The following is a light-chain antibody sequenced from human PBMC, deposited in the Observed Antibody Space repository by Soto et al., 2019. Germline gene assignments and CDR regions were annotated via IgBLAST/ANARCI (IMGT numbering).Light chain of an antibody. Sequence: DIQMTQSPSTLSGSVGDRVTITCRASQTISSWLAWYQQKPGKAPKLLIYKASTIKSGVPSRFSGSGSWTEFTLTISSLQPDDDATYYCQHYNSYSEAFGQGTKVDIK. CDR2: KAS. CDR3: QHYNSYSEA. J-gene: IGKJ1*01. V-gene: IGKV1-5*03. CDR1: QTISSW.